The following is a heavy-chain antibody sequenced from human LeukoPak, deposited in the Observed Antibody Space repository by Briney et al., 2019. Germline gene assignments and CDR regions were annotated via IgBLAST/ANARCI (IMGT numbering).Heavy chain of an antibody. Sequence: GGSLRLSCATSGFTFSSYWMTWVRQAPGKGLEWVASIVEDGSETYYLDSVKGRFTFSRDNAKNSLYPQMNSLRGEDTAVYYCARDPTRRFGLWGQGTLVTVSS. CDR2: IVEDGSET. CDR1: GFTFSSYW. V-gene: IGHV3-7*01. CDR3: ARDPTRRFGL. J-gene: IGHJ4*02. D-gene: IGHD3-3*01.